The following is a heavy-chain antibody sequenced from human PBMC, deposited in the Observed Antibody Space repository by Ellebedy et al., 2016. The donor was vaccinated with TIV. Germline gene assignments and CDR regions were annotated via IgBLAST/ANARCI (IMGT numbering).Heavy chain of an antibody. CDR3: ARAHGRGNWYFDS. J-gene: IGHJ4*02. D-gene: IGHD1-1*01. CDR2: IKEDGSEK. V-gene: IGHV3-7*01. Sequence: GGSLRLSXAASRFTFSTSWMSWVRQAPGKGLEWVATIKEDGSEKYYMDSVRGRFTISRDNAKNSLYLQMNGLRVEDTALYYCARAHGRGNWYFDSWGQGTLVTVSS. CDR1: RFTFSTSW.